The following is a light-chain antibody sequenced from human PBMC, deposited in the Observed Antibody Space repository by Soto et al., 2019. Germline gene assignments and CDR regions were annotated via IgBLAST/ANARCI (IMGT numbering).Light chain of an antibody. V-gene: IGLV1-51*02. CDR3: GTWDSSLSAYV. Sequence: QSLLTQPPSVSAAPGQKVTISCSGSSSNIGNNYVSWYQQLPGTAPKLLISENNNRPSGIPDRFSGSKSGTSATLGITGLQTGDEADYYCGTWDSSLSAYVFGTGTKVTVL. CDR2: ENN. J-gene: IGLJ1*01. CDR1: SSNIGNNY.